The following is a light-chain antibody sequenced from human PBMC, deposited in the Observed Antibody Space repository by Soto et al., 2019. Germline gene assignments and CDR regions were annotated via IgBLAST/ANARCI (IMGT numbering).Light chain of an antibody. J-gene: IGKJ1*01. CDR2: QAS. CDR1: QSIRRF. Sequence: DIQMTQSPSSLSASVGDRVTITCRASQSIRRFLAWYQQKPGKAPKLLIYQASNLESGVPSRFSGSGSGTEFTLTISSLQPEDFAPYSCQQSYGTTWTLGQGTKVDIK. V-gene: IGKV1-5*03. CDR3: QQSYGTTWT.